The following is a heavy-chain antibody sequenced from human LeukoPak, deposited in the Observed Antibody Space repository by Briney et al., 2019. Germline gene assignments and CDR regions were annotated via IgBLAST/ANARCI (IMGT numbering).Heavy chain of an antibody. CDR1: GFTFSSYG. D-gene: IGHD3-22*01. J-gene: IGHJ4*02. Sequence: GGSLRLSCAASGFTFSSYGMHWVRQAPGKGLEWAAVIWYDGSNKYYADSVKGRFTISRDNSKNTLYLQMNSLRAEDTAVYYCARDPSITMIVGYFDYWGQGTLVTVSS. CDR3: ARDPSITMIVGYFDY. CDR2: IWYDGSNK. V-gene: IGHV3-33*01.